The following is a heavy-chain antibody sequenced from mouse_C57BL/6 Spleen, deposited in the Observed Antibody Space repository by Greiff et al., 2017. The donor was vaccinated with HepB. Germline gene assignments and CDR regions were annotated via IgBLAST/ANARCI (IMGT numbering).Heavy chain of an antibody. D-gene: IGHD2-4*01. Sequence: EVKVEESGAELVRPGASVKLSCTASGFNIKDDYMHWVKQRPEQGLEWIGWIDPENGDTEYASKFQGKATITADTSSNTAYLQLSSLTSEDTAVYYCTTISLIYYDYDGDYWGQGTTLTVSS. CDR3: TTISLIYYDYDGDY. CDR2: IDPENGDT. V-gene: IGHV14-4*01. CDR1: GFNIKDDY. J-gene: IGHJ2*01.